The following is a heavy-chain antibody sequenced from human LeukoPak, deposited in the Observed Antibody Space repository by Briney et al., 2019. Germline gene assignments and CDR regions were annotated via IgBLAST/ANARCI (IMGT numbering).Heavy chain of an antibody. D-gene: IGHD5-18*01. V-gene: IGHV3-53*01. CDR1: GFTVRSIY. J-gene: IGHJ4*02. CDR3: ARDRGYGYGFFDY. CDR2: FYSGGSS. Sequence: GGSLRLSCAASGFTVRSIYMTWVRRAPGKGLEWVSSFYSGGSSYYADSVQGRFIISRDSSTDTLYLQMNSLRVEDTAVYFCARDRGYGYGFFDYWGQGTLVTVSS.